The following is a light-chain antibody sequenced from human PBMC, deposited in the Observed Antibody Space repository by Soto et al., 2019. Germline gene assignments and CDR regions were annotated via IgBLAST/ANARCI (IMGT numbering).Light chain of an antibody. CDR1: QSLSSSY. CDR3: QRYDRSSRT. V-gene: IGKV3-20*01. Sequence: ENVLTQSPGTLSLSPGERATLSCRTSQSLSSSYLAWYQQKPGQPPKLLIYNASKRATGIPDRFSGSGSGTDFTLNISRLEPEDFAVYYCQRYDRSSRTFGQGTRVEIK. CDR2: NAS. J-gene: IGKJ1*01.